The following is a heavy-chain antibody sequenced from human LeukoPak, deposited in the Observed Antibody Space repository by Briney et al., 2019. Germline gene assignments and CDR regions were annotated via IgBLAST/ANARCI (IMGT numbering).Heavy chain of an antibody. CDR1: GLSISTHGVG. CDR3: AHSVALDYRSFDY. D-gene: IGHD4-11*01. J-gene: IGHJ4*02. Sequence: SGPTRVNPTQTLTLTCTFSGLSISTHGVGGRWICPPPGKALVRLALMYWDGDSRYSPSLRSRLTITKDASKNQVVLTVTDVDPVDTATYFWAHSVALDYRSFDYWGQGTLVSVSS. V-gene: IGHV2-5*02. CDR2: MYWDGDS.